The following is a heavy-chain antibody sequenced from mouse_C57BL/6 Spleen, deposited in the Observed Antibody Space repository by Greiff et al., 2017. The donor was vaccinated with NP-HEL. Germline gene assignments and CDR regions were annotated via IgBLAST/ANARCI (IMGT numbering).Heavy chain of an antibody. Sequence: VQLKQSGPELVKPGASVKISCKASGYSFTGYYMNWVKQSPEKSLEWIGEINPSTGGTTYNQKFKAKATLTVDKSSSTAYMQLKSLTSEDSAVYYCARYDYYGSSYPAWFADWGKGTLVTVA. CDR3: ARYDYYGSSYPAWFAD. CDR2: INPSTGGT. J-gene: IGHJ3*01. CDR1: GYSFTGYY. D-gene: IGHD1-1*01. V-gene: IGHV1-42*01.